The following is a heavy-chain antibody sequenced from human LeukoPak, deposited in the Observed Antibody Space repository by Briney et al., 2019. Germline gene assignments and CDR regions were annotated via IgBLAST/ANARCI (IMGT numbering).Heavy chain of an antibody. Sequence: PGRSLRLSCTASGFTFGDYAMSWFRQAPGKGLEWVGFVRNKAYGWTTEYAASVKGRFTISREDSKSIAYLQMNSLKTEDTAVYYCTRVPLHSGYDWAHFDYWGQGTLVTVSS. CDR2: VRNKAYGWTT. CDR3: TRVPLHSGYDWAHFDY. J-gene: IGHJ4*02. D-gene: IGHD5-12*01. CDR1: GFTFGDYA. V-gene: IGHV3-49*03.